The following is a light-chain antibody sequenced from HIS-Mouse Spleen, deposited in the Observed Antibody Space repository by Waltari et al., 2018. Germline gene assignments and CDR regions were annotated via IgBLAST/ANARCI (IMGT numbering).Light chain of an antibody. V-gene: IGLV3-21*03. J-gene: IGLJ2*01. CDR1: NIGSKS. CDR3: QVWDSSSDHVG. Sequence: SYVLTQPPSVSVAPGKTARITCWGNNIGSKSVHLYQQKPGQAPLLVVYAESYRPSGLPGRFSVSNSGNTATLTISRVEAGDEADYYWQVWDSSSDHVGFGGGPKLTVL. CDR2: AES.